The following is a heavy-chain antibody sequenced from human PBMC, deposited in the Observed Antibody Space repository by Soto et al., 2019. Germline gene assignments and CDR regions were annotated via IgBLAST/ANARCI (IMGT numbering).Heavy chain of an antibody. Sequence: SETLSLTCTVSGGSISSGGYYWSWIRQHPGKGLEWIGYIYYSGSTYYNPSLKSRVTISVDTSKNQFSLKLSSVTAADTALYYCAREGRGYSYGTFDYWGQGTLVTVSS. J-gene: IGHJ4*02. CDR1: GGSISSGGYY. CDR2: IYYSGST. CDR3: AREGRGYSYGTFDY. D-gene: IGHD5-18*01. V-gene: IGHV4-31*03.